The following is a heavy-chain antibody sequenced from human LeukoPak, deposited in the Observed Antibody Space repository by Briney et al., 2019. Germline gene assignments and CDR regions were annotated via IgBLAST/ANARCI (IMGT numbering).Heavy chain of an antibody. J-gene: IGHJ4*02. D-gene: IGHD6-19*01. Sequence: SETLSLTCAVYGGSFSGYYWSWIRQPPGKGLEWIGEINHSGSTNYHPSLKSRVTISVDTSKNQFFLKLSSVTAADTAVYYCARRPGSGWYAYFDYWGQGTLVTVSS. CDR2: INHSGST. V-gene: IGHV4-34*01. CDR3: ARRPGSGWYAYFDY. CDR1: GGSFSGYY.